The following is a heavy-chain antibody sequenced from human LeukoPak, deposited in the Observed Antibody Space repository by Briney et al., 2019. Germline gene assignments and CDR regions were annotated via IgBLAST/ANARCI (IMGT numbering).Heavy chain of an antibody. CDR2: IYSGGST. Sequence: PGGSLRLSCAASGFTVSSNYMNWVRQAPGKGLEWVSVIYSGGSTYYADFVKGRFTISRDISKNTLYLQMNSLRADDTALYFCARRLSLRFDAFAVWGPGTVVTVSS. CDR1: GFTVSSNY. J-gene: IGHJ3*01. CDR3: ARRLSLRFDAFAV. V-gene: IGHV3-53*01. D-gene: IGHD3-3*01.